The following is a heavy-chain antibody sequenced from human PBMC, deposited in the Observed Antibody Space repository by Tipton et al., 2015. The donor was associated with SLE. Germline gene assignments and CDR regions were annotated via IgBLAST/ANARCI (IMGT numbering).Heavy chain of an antibody. Sequence: VQLVQSGAEVKKPGESLKISCKGSGYSFTSYWIGWVRQMPGKGLEWMGRIVPSDSYTNYSPSFQGHVTISAGKSISTAYLQWSSLKASDTAMYYCAGGDIVEECAFDIWGQGTMVTVSS. J-gene: IGHJ3*02. V-gene: IGHV5-10-1*01. CDR2: IVPSDSYT. CDR1: GYSFTSYW. D-gene: IGHD5-12*01. CDR3: AGGDIVEECAFDI.